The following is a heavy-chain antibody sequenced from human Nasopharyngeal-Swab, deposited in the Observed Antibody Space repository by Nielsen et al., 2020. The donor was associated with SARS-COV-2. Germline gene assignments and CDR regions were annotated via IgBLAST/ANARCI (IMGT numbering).Heavy chain of an antibody. CDR1: GFTFSSYA. V-gene: IGHV3-30*04. Sequence: GGSLRLSCAASGFTFSSYAMHWVRQAPGKGLEWVAVISYDGSNKYYADSVKGRFTISRDNSKNTVYLQMNSLRAEDTAVYYCAGAISVVTSGSLWGQGTLVTVSS. CDR3: AGAISVVTSGSL. J-gene: IGHJ4*02. D-gene: IGHD4-23*01. CDR2: ISYDGSNK.